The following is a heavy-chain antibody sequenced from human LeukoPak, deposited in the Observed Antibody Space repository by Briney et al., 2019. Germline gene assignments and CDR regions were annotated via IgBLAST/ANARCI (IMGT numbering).Heavy chain of an antibody. CDR1: GFTFNTYN. J-gene: IGHJ4*02. V-gene: IGHV3-21*01. D-gene: IGHD3-3*01. Sequence: KPGGSLSLSCAASGFTFNTYNMNWVRQAPGKGLEWVSSISATSTYIYYAESVKGRFTISRDNAKNSLYLQMNSLRAEDTAVYYCARYVYGVVTSFDYWGQGTLVTVSS. CDR2: ISATSTYI. CDR3: ARYVYGVVTSFDY.